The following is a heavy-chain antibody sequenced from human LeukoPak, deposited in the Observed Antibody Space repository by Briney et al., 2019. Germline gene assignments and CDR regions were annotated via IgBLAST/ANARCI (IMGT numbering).Heavy chain of an antibody. CDR1: GFTFSSYA. CDR2: ISASAGST. V-gene: IGHV3-23*01. D-gene: IGHD4-17*01. Sequence: GGSLRLSCAASGFTFSSYAMSWVRQAPGKGLEWVSLISASAGSTYYADSVKGRFTISRDNSKNTLYLQMNSLRVEDTAVYYCAKSMFVYGDYVPDYWGQGTLVTVSS. J-gene: IGHJ4*02. CDR3: AKSMFVYGDYVPDY.